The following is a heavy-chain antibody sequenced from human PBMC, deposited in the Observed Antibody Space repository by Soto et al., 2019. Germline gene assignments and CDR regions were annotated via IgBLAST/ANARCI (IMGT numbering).Heavy chain of an antibody. D-gene: IGHD3-22*01. Sequence: GGSLRLSCAASGFTFSSYAMSWVRQAPGKGLEWVSAISGSGGSTYYADSVKGRFTISRDNSKNTLYLQMNSLRAEDTAVYYCAKLDWGVGRYDSSGYSPFDYWGQGTLVTVSS. J-gene: IGHJ4*02. V-gene: IGHV3-23*01. CDR3: AKLDWGVGRYDSSGYSPFDY. CDR2: ISGSGGST. CDR1: GFTFSSYA.